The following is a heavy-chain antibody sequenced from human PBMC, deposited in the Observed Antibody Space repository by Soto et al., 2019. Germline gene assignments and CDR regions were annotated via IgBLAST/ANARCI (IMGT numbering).Heavy chain of an antibody. CDR3: AASGYSYGRYYYGMDV. CDR1: GGTFSSYA. J-gene: IGHJ6*02. V-gene: IGHV1-69*13. Sequence: SVKVSCKASGGTFSSYAISWVRQAPGQGLEWMGGIIPIFGTANYAQKFQARVTITADESTSTAYMELSSLRSEDTAVYYCAASGYSYGRYYYGMDVWGQGITVTVSS. CDR2: IIPIFGTA. D-gene: IGHD5-18*01.